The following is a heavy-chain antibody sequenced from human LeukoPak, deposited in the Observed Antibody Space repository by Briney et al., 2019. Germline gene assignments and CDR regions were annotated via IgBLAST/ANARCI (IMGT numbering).Heavy chain of an antibody. J-gene: IGHJ6*03. Sequence: GGSLRLSCAASGFTFSSYGMHWVRQAPGKGLEWVSYISSSGSTIYYADSVKGRFTISRDNAKNSLYLQMNSLRADDTAVYYCARINTAMVNGLNYYYYMDVWGKGTTVTISS. CDR1: GFTFSSYG. D-gene: IGHD5-18*01. V-gene: IGHV3-48*04. CDR2: ISSSGSTI. CDR3: ARINTAMVNGLNYYYYMDV.